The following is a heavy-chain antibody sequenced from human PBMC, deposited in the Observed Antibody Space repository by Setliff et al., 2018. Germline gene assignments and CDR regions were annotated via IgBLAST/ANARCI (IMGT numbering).Heavy chain of an antibody. V-gene: IGHV4-59*05. CDR3: ARQDGRGGFVSYYYYGMDV. D-gene: IGHD3-16*01. Sequence: SETLSLTCSVSGGSIDSHYWSWIRQPPGKGLEWIGSIYYSGSTYYNPSLKSRVTISVDTSKNQFSLKLSSVTAADTAVYYCARQDGRGGFVSYYYYGMDVWGQGTTVTVSS. CDR1: GGSIDSHY. CDR2: IYYSGST. J-gene: IGHJ6*02.